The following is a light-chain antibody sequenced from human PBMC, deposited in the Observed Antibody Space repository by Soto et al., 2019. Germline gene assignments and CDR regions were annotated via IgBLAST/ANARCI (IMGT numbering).Light chain of an antibody. CDR1: QSVSSSY. CDR3: QQYPGYT. Sequence: EIVLTQSPGTLSLSPGERATLSCRASQSVSSSYLAWYQQKPGQAPRLLIYGASGRATGIPDRFSGSGSGTDFTLTISRLEPEHFAVYYCQQYPGYTFGQGTKLEIK. V-gene: IGKV3-20*01. J-gene: IGKJ2*01. CDR2: GAS.